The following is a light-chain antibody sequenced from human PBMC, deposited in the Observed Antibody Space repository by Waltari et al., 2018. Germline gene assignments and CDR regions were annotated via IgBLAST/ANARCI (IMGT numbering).Light chain of an antibody. Sequence: SYELTQPPSVSVSPGQTARITCSGDALPTQYAYWYQQKPGKAPVLVIYKDNERPSGIPERFSGSSSGTTVTLTISGVQAEDEADYYCQSADSSGTYKVFGTGTKVTVL. CDR2: KDN. CDR3: QSADSSGTYKV. V-gene: IGLV3-25*03. J-gene: IGLJ1*01. CDR1: ALPTQY.